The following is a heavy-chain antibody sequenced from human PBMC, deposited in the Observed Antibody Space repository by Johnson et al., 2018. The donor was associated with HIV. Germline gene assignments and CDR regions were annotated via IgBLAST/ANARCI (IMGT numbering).Heavy chain of an antibody. CDR1: GFSVTTDY. V-gene: IGHV3-53*01. D-gene: IGHD1-26*01. CDR2: IYSGGNA. Sequence: VQLVESGGGLIQPGGSLRLSCAASGFSVTTDYMNWVRQAPGKGLEWVSLIYSGGNADYADSVKGRFTITRDNSKNTLYLQMNSLRAEDTAVYYCAGWELLLDAFDIWGQGTMVTVSS. J-gene: IGHJ3*02. CDR3: AGWELLLDAFDI.